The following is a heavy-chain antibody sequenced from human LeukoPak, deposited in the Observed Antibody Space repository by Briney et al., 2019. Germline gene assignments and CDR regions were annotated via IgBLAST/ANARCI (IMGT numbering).Heavy chain of an antibody. CDR1: NGPINTFQ. CDR3: ASQYVDTAMVVDY. D-gene: IGHD5-18*01. V-gene: IGHV4-59*12. Sequence: SETLSLTCTVSNGPINTFQWSWIRQPPGKGLEWIGNIHYSGSANYNPSLKSRVIISVDTSKNQFSLKLSSVTAADTAVYYCASQYVDTAMVVDYWGQGTLVTVSS. CDR2: IHYSGSA. J-gene: IGHJ4*02.